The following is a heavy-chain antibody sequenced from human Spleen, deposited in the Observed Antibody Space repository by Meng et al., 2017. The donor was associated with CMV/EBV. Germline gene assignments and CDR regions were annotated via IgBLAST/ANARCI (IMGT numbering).Heavy chain of an antibody. CDR2: ISYDGSNK. V-gene: IGHV3-30*19. J-gene: IGHJ6*02. D-gene: IGHD2-2*02. CDR1: GFIFSSYG. Sequence: GGSLRLSCAASGFIFSSYGMHWVRQAPGKGLEWVAVISYDGSNKYYADSVKGRFTISRDNSKNTLYLQMNSLRAEDTAVYYCAREGGYCSSTSCYRAALDYYYGMDVWGQGTTVTVSS. CDR3: AREGGYCSSTSCYRAALDYYYGMDV.